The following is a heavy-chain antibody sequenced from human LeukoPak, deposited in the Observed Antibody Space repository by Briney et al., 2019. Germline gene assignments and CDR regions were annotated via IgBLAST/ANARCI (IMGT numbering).Heavy chain of an antibody. V-gene: IGHV4-59*08. D-gene: IGHD5-18*01. CDR3: AGDVDTVMLNAFDI. CDR1: GGSISSYY. CDR2: IYYTGST. Sequence: PSETLSLTCTVSGGSISSYYWSWVRQPPGKGLGWIGYIYYTGSTTHNPSLNSRVTISLDTSKHQFSLKLSSVTAADTAVYYCAGDVDTVMLNAFDIWGQGTVVTVSS. J-gene: IGHJ3*02.